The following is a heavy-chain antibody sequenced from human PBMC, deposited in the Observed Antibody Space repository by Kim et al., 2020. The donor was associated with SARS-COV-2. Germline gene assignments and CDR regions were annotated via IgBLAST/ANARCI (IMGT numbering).Heavy chain of an antibody. CDR1: GGTFSSYA. CDR3: ARATLGLYSSVGLGMDV. V-gene: IGHV1-69*13. CDR2: IITIFGTA. Sequence: SVKVSCKASGGTFSSYAISWVRQAPGQGLEWMGGIITIFGTANYAQKFQGRVTITADESTSTAYMELSSLRSEDTAVYYCARATLGLYSSVGLGMDVWGQGTTVTVSS. D-gene: IGHD6-25*01. J-gene: IGHJ6*02.